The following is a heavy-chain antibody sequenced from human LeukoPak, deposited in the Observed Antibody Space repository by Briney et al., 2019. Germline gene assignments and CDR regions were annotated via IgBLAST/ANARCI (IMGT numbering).Heavy chain of an antibody. V-gene: IGHV3-30*02. J-gene: IGHJ4*02. Sequence: PGGSLRLSCAASGFTFSNYGMRWVRQAPGKGLEWVAFIRYDGSNKYYADSVKGRFTISRDNSKNTLYLQMNSLKTEDTAVYYCASGPTIYWGFDYWGQGTLVTVSS. CDR2: IRYDGSNK. CDR1: GFTFSNYG. D-gene: IGHD7-27*01. CDR3: ASGPTIYWGFDY.